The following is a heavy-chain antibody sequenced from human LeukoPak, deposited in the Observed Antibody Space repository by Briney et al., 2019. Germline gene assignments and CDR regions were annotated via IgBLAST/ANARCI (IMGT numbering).Heavy chain of an antibody. CDR2: MNPNSGNT. D-gene: IGHD6-6*01. J-gene: IGHJ6*02. CDR1: GYTFTSYD. V-gene: IGHV1-8*01. Sequence: ASVTVSCKASGYTFTSYDINWVRQATGQGLEWMGWMNPNSGNTGYAQKFQGRVTMTRNTSISTAYMELSSLRSEDTAVYYCARGRPKRQGYYYGMDVWGQGTTVTVSS. CDR3: ARGRPKRQGYYYGMDV.